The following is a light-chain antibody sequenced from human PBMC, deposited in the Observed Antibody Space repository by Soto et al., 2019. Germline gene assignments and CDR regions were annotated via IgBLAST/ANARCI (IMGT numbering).Light chain of an antibody. CDR1: QSVRSNY. Sequence: ETVLTQSPGTVSLSPGERATLSCTTSQSVRSNYLAWYQQKPGQAPRLLIYGVFSRATGIPDRFSGSGSGTDFTRTSSGLEPEDSAVDYCQHYDGSPRTFGQGTKLEI. CDR3: QHYDGSPRT. J-gene: IGKJ2*01. V-gene: IGKV3-20*01. CDR2: GVF.